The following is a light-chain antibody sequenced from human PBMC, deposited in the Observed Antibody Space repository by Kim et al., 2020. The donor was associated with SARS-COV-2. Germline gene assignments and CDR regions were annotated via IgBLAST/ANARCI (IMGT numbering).Light chain of an antibody. CDR1: SSDVGGYTY. Sequence: GQSVPISCTGTSSDVGGYTYVSWYQQHPGKAPNLMIYDVGKRPSGVPDRFSGSKSGNTASLTISGLQAEDEADYSCCSYAGSYTLVFGGGIQLTVL. CDR2: DVG. V-gene: IGLV2-11*01. J-gene: IGLJ3*02. CDR3: CSYAGSYTLV.